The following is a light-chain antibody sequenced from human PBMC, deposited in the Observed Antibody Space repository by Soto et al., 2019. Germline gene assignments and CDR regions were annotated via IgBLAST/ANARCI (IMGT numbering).Light chain of an antibody. CDR1: QTISSW. J-gene: IGKJ5*01. Sequence: DIQMTQSPSTLSGSVGDRVTITCRASQTISSWLAWYQQKPGKAPKLLIYKASTLKSGVPSRFSGSGSGTEFTLTISSLQPDDFATYYCQHYNSFPFTFGQGTRLENK. CDR3: QHYNSFPFT. CDR2: KAS. V-gene: IGKV1-5*03.